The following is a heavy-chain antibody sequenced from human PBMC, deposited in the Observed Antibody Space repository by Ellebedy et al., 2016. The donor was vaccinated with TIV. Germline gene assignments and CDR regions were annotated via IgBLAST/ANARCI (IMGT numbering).Heavy chain of an antibody. CDR2: IYSGGST. D-gene: IGHD2-15*01. CDR3: GTPGGYVSGFGQ. V-gene: IGHV3-53*01. Sequence: GGSLRLSCAASGFTVSNTYMGWVRQAPGKGLDWVSVIYSGGSTYYADSVKSRFTISRDNSKNTLFLQMDSLRAEDTAVYYCGTPGGYVSGFGQWGQGTLVIVSS. CDR1: GFTVSNTY. J-gene: IGHJ4*02.